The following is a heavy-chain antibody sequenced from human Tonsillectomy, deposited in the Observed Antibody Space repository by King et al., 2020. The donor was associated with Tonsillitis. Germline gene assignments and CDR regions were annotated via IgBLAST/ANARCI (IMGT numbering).Heavy chain of an antibody. CDR3: ARENLYYDFWSGPKGETFDI. Sequence: VQLVESGGGLVQPGGSLRLSCAASGFTFSSYCMTWVRQAPGKGLEWVANIKQDGSEKYYVDSVKGRFTISRDNAKNSLYLQMNSLTAEDTAVHYCARENLYYDFWSGPKGETFDIWGQGTMVTVSS. CDR2: IKQDGSEK. CDR1: GFTFSSYC. J-gene: IGHJ3*02. D-gene: IGHD3-3*01. V-gene: IGHV3-7*01.